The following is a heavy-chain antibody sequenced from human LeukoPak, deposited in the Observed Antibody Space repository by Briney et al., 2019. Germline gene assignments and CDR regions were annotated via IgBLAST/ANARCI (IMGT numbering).Heavy chain of an antibody. D-gene: IGHD6-13*01. V-gene: IGHV1-69*13. Sequence: SVKVSCKASGGTFSSYAISWVRQAPGQGLGWMGGIIPFFGTANYAQKFQGRVTITADESTSTAYMELSSLRSEDTAVYYCARSRGIAAAWWFDPWGQGTLVTVSS. CDR3: ARSRGIAAAWWFDP. CDR2: IIPFFGTA. J-gene: IGHJ5*02. CDR1: GGTFSSYA.